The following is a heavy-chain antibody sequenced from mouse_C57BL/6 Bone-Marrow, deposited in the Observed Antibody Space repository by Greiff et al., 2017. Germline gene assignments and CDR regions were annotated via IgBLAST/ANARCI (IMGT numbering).Heavy chain of an antibody. J-gene: IGHJ2*01. V-gene: IGHV5-17*01. CDR1: GFTFSDYG. D-gene: IGHD2-1*01. CDR3: ARIDWGNDFDY. CDR2: ISSGSSTI. Sequence: EVKLVESGGGLVKPGGSLKLSCAASGFTFSDYGMHWVRQAPEKGPEWVAYISSGSSTIYYADTVKGRFTISRDNAKNTLFLQMTSLRSEDTAMYYCARIDWGNDFDYWGQGTTLTVSS.